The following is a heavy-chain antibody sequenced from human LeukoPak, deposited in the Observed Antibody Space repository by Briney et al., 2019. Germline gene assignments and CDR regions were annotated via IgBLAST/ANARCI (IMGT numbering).Heavy chain of an antibody. CDR1: GGTFSSYA. V-gene: IGHV1-2*02. CDR3: ARDKGDVDYYDSSLHLDY. Sequence: ASVKVSCKASGGTFSSYAISWVRQAPGQGLEWMGWINPNSGGTNYAQKFQGRVTMTRDTSISTAYMELSRLRSDDTAVYYCARDKGDVDYYDSSLHLDYWGQGTLVTVSS. CDR2: INPNSGGT. J-gene: IGHJ4*02. D-gene: IGHD3-22*01.